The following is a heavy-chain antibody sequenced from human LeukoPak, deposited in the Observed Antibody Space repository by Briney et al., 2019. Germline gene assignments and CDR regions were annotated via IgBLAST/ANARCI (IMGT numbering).Heavy chain of an antibody. D-gene: IGHD3-10*01. CDR2: IYYSGST. J-gene: IGHJ4*02. CDR3: ARHAPEYYGSGSYLGY. Sequence: PSETLSLTCTVSGGSISSSSYYWGWIRQPPGKGLEWIGSIYYSGSTYYNPSLKSRVTISVATSKNQFSLKLSSVTAADTAVYYCARHAPEYYGSGSYLGYWGQGTLVTVSS. CDR1: GGSISSSSYY. V-gene: IGHV4-39*01.